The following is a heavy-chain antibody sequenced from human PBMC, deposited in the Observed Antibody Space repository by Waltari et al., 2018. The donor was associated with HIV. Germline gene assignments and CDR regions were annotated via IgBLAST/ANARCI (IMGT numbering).Heavy chain of an antibody. V-gene: IGHV4-38-2*01. Sequence: QVQLQESGPGLVKPSETLALTCDVSSYSISSGYYWAWIRQPPGKGLEWIGSIFHSGNTHYNPSLKSRLSISVDTSRNQLSLKLSSVTAADTAMYYCARGRSNNYENSGWYYNWFDPWGQGTLVTVSS. D-gene: IGHD6-19*01. CDR3: ARGRSNNYENSGWYYNWFDP. CDR2: IFHSGNT. J-gene: IGHJ5*02. CDR1: SYSISSGYY.